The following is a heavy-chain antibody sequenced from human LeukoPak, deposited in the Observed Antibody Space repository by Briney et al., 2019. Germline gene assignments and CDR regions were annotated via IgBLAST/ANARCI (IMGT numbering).Heavy chain of an antibody. CDR1: GFTFSNAW. J-gene: IGHJ4*02. CDR2: IKSKTDGGTT. CDR3: TTDIPPYYDSSGIGGY. V-gene: IGHV3-15*01. Sequence: GGSLRLSCPASGFTFSNAWMSWVRQAPGKGLEWVGRIKSKTDGGTTDYAAPVKGRFTISRDDSKNTLYLQMNSLKTEDTAVYYCTTDIPPYYDSSGIGGYWGQGTLVTVSS. D-gene: IGHD3-22*01.